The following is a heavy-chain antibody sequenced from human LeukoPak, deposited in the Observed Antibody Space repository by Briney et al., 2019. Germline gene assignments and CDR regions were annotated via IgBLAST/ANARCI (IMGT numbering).Heavy chain of an antibody. CDR2: INTNTGNP. V-gene: IGHV7-4-1*02. D-gene: IGHD2-15*01. J-gene: IGHJ6*03. Sequence: ASVKVSCKASGYTFTSYAMNWVRQAPGQGLEGMGWINTNTGNPTYAQGFTGRFVFSLDTSVSTAYLQISSLKAEDTAVYYCARLAPYCSGGSCYFHYYYMDVWGKGTTVTVSS. CDR1: GYTFTSYA. CDR3: ARLAPYCSGGSCYFHYYYMDV.